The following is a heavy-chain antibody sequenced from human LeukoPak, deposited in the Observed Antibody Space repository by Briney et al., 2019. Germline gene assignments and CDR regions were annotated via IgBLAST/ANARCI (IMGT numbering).Heavy chain of an antibody. CDR2: IYYSGST. CDR1: GGSISSSSYY. D-gene: IGHD5-18*01. V-gene: IGHV4-39*01. CDR3: ARRKESGYGPYYYYYMDV. J-gene: IGHJ6*03. Sequence: SETLSLTCTVSGGSISSSSYYWGWIRQPPGKGLEWIGSIYYSGSTYYNPSLKSRVTISVDTSKNQFSLKLSSVTAADTAVYYCARRKESGYGPYYYYYMDVWGKGTTVTVSS.